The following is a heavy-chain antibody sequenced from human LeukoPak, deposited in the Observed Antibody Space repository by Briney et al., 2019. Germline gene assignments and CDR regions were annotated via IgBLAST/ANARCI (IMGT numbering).Heavy chain of an antibody. D-gene: IGHD5-24*01. Sequence: SETLSLTCTVSGGSITGYYWTWIRQPAGKGLEWIGRIYSGGSTNYNPPLKSRVTMSVNTSKNQFSLKLSSVTAADTAVYYCATGRDADSARGYYDMDVWGQGTTVTVSS. CDR1: GGSITGYY. V-gene: IGHV4-4*07. CDR2: IYSGGST. J-gene: IGHJ6*02. CDR3: ATGRDADSARGYYDMDV.